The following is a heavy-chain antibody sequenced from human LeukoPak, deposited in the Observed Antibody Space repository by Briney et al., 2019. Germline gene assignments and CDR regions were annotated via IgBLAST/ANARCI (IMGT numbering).Heavy chain of an antibody. CDR2: ISSSSSTI. D-gene: IGHD5-12*01. Sequence: PGGSLRLSCAASGFTFSSYAMNWVRQAPGKGLEWVSYISSSSSTIYYADSVKGRFTISRDNAKNSLYLQMNSLRAEDTVIYYCAKGGLYSYMDAWGKGTTVTVSS. CDR3: AKGGLYSYMDA. J-gene: IGHJ6*03. CDR1: GFTFSSYA. V-gene: IGHV3-48*01.